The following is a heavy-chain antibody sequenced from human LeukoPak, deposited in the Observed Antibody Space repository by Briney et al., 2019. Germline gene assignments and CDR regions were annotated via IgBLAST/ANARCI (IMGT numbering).Heavy chain of an antibody. V-gene: IGHV4-34*01. CDR1: GESFSGYS. Sequence: SETLSLTCAAYGESFSGYSWNWIRQPPGKGLEWIGEINHSGSTNYNPSLKSRVTMSVDTSKNQFSLKLTSLTAADTAVYYCARGGYYDTSAPVGYWGQGTLVTVSS. CDR3: ARGGYYDTSAPVGY. CDR2: INHSGST. J-gene: IGHJ4*02. D-gene: IGHD3-22*01.